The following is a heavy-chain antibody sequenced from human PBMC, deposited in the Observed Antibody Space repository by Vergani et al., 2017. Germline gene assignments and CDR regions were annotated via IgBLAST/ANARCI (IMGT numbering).Heavy chain of an antibody. CDR1: GFTFSSYA. CDR3: LRGWYGYYGMDV. CDR2: ISYDGSNK. D-gene: IGHD6-19*01. V-gene: IGHV3-30-3*01. Sequence: QVQLVESGGGVVQPGRSLRLSCAASGFTFSSYAMHWVRQAPGKGLEWVAVISYDGSNKYYADSVKGRFTISRDNSKNTLYLQMNSLRAEDTAVYYSLRGWYGYYGMDVWGQGTTVTVSS. J-gene: IGHJ6*02.